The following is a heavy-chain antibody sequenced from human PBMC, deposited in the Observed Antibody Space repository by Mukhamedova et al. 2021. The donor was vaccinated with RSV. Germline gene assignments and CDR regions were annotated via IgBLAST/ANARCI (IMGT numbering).Heavy chain of an antibody. J-gene: IGHJ4*02. D-gene: IGHD6-19*01. Sequence: KQDGSEKYYVDSVKGRLTISRDNAKNSLYLQMNSLSAEDTAAYYCARDPKHSSGWYGDSYFDYWGQGTLVTVSS. CDR2: KQDGSEK. V-gene: IGHV3-7*03. CDR3: ARDPKHSSGWYGDSYFDY.